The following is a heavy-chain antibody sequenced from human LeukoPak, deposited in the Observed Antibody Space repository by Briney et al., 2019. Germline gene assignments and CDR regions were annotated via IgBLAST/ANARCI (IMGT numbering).Heavy chain of an antibody. CDR3: AREKIVGATSGYWFDP. Sequence: RASVTVSCKASGYTFTGYNMHWVRQAPGEGLEWMGWINPNSGGTNYAQKFQGRVTMTRDTSISTAYMELSRLRSDDTAVYYCAREKIVGATSGYWFDPWGQGTLVTVSS. CDR1: GYTFTGYN. V-gene: IGHV1-2*02. CDR2: INPNSGGT. J-gene: IGHJ5*02. D-gene: IGHD1-26*01.